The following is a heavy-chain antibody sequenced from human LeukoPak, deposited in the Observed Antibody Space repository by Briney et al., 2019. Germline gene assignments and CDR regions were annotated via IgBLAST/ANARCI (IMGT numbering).Heavy chain of an antibody. J-gene: IGHJ4*02. CDR2: IYNSGGT. V-gene: IGHV4-59*01. CDR1: GGSITSYY. CDR3: ARSVLGYSYGLHIDY. D-gene: IGHD5-18*01. Sequence: KASETLSLTCTVSGGSITSYYWSWIRQPPGKGLEWIGNIYNSGGTNYNPSLKSRVTTSVDTSKNQFSLKLSSLTAADTAVYYCARSVLGYSYGLHIDYWGQGTLVTVSS.